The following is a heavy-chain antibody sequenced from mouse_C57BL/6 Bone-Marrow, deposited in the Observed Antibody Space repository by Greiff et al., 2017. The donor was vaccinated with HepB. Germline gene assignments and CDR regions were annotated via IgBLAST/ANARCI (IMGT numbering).Heavy chain of an antibody. CDR3: ARRGTTVVATWYFDV. CDR2: IFPGSGST. Sequence: VKLQESGPELVKPGASVKISCKASGYTFTDYYINWVKQRPGQGLEWIGWIFPGSGSTYYNEKFKGKATLTVDKSSSTAYMLLSSLTSEDSAVYFCARRGTTVVATWYFDVWGTGTTVTVSS. CDR1: GYTFTDYY. J-gene: IGHJ1*03. D-gene: IGHD1-1*01. V-gene: IGHV1-75*01.